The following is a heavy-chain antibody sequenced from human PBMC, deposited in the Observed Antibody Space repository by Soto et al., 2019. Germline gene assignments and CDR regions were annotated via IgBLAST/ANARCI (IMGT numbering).Heavy chain of an antibody. Sequence: ASETPSLPCTVSGGSISSGDYYWSWIRQPPGKGLEWIGYIYYSGSTYYNPSVKCRGTISADTSKNQCALKRSAVTAADTAVYYCAREYSTAPWFDPWGQGTLGTVSS. V-gene: IGHV4-30-4*01. D-gene: IGHD5-12*01. J-gene: IGHJ5*02. CDR3: AREYSTAPWFDP. CDR2: IYYSGST. CDR1: GGSISSGDYY.